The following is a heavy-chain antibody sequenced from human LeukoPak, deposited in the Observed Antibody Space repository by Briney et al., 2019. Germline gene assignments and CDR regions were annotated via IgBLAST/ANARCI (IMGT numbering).Heavy chain of an antibody. CDR1: GFTFSSYA. CDR2: ISGSGSGT. V-gene: IGHV3-23*01. Sequence: GGSLRLSCAASGFTFSSYAMSWVRRAPGKGLDWVSVISGSGSGTYYADSVKGRFTISRDNSKNTLYLQMNSLRVEDTAVYYCARGRPHGNDYWGQGTLVTVSS. CDR3: ARGRPHGNDY. J-gene: IGHJ4*02. D-gene: IGHD4-23*01.